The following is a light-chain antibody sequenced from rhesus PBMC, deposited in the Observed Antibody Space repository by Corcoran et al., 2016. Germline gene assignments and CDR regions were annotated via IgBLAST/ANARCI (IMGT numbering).Light chain of an antibody. CDR1: QSFSSS. CDR2: SAT. J-gene: IGKJ3*01. Sequence: DIQMTQSPSSLFASVGETVTITCWASQSFSSSLAWYQQKPGKAPKLLIYSATSLQSGVPSRFSGSKSGADFTLTIGCLQPEDIASYCCQQYYSDPFTFGPGAKLDIK. CDR3: QQYYSDPFT. V-gene: IGKV1-46*01.